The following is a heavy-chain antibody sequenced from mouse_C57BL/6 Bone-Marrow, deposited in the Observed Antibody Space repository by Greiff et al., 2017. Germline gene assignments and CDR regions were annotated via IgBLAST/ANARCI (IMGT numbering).Heavy chain of an antibody. D-gene: IGHD2-2*01. CDR2: INPNNGGT. CDR3: ARQEGGYRDWFAY. Sequence: VQLQQSGPELVKPGASVKMSCKASGHTFTDYNMHWVKQSHGKSLEWIGYINPNNGGTSYNQKFKGKATLTVNKSSSTAYMELRSLTSEDSAVYYCARQEGGYRDWFAYWGQGTLVTVSA. CDR1: GHTFTDYN. J-gene: IGHJ3*01. V-gene: IGHV1-22*01.